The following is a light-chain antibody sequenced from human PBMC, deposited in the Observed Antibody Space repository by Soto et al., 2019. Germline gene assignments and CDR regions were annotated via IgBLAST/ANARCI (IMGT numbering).Light chain of an antibody. J-gene: IGKJ2*01. CDR3: QQRYNWPPYT. Sequence: EILLTQSPATLSLSPGERATLSCRASQTVSSYLAWYQQKPGQAPRLLIYDATNRATGIPARFSGSGSGTDFTLTITSPEPEDSAVYYCQQRYNWPPYTFGQGTKLEIK. CDR1: QTVSSY. V-gene: IGKV3-11*01. CDR2: DAT.